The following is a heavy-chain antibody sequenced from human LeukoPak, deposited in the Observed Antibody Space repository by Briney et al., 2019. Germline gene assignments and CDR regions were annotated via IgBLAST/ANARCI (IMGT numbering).Heavy chain of an antibody. Sequence: SVKVSCKASGGTFSSYAISWVRQAPGQGLEWMGGIIPIFGTANYAQKFQGRVTITADESTSTAYMELSSLRSEDTAVYYCARSGYCSGGSCYSNYYYGMDVWGEGTTVTVSS. D-gene: IGHD2-15*01. V-gene: IGHV1-69*01. J-gene: IGHJ6*04. CDR2: IIPIFGTA. CDR1: GGTFSSYA. CDR3: ARSGYCSGGSCYSNYYYGMDV.